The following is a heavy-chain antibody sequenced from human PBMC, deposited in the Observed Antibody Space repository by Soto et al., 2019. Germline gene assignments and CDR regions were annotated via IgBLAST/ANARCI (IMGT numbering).Heavy chain of an antibody. CDR2: IIPVVGGP. Sequence: QVQLVQSGAEVKKPGSSVRVACKTSGDIFNRYTISWVRQAPGLGLEWMGRIIPVVGGPNYAEKFRGRVTITADKATTAVYLEVRSLRSYDPATYYCARAEGGGGSWYAAWGQGTLVTVSS. D-gene: IGHD2-21*01. CDR1: GDIFNRYT. V-gene: IGHV1-69*02. J-gene: IGHJ5*02. CDR3: ARAEGGGGSWYAA.